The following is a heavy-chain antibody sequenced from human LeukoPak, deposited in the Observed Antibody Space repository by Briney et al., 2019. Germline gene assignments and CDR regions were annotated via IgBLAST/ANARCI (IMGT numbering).Heavy chain of an antibody. CDR2: ISSSGSSI. Sequence: SGGSLRLSCAASGFTFSDHYMDWIRQAPGKGLEWVSYISSSGSSIHYADSVKGRFTISRDNAKNSLFLQMNSLRAEDTAVYYCVRASYYYDTSGSPRGWFDPWGQGTLVTVSS. D-gene: IGHD3-22*01. CDR3: VRASYYYDTSGSPRGWFDP. CDR1: GFTFSDHY. V-gene: IGHV3-11*01. J-gene: IGHJ5*02.